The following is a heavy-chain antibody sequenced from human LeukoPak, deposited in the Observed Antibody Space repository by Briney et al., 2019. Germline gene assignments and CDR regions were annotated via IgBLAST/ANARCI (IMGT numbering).Heavy chain of an antibody. Sequence: GGSLRLSCAASGFTFSSYAMSWVRQAPGKGLEWGSAISGSGGNTYYADSVKGRFTISRDNSKNTLYLQMNSLRAKDTAVYYCEKRIYDFWSGYYRRAENHFDYWGQGTLVTVSS. J-gene: IGHJ4*02. CDR1: GFTFSSYA. CDR2: ISGSGGNT. CDR3: EKRIYDFWSGYYRRAENHFDY. V-gene: IGHV3-23*01. D-gene: IGHD3-3*01.